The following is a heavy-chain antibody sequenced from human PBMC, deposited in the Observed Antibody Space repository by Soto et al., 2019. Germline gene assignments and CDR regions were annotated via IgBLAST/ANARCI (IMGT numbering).Heavy chain of an antibody. D-gene: IGHD2-2*01. Sequence: AETLVLNCTGSGWSLSSYRNYWGWIRQPPGKGLEWIGNVYDSGSTYYNPSLKSRVTISVDRSKNQFSLKLSSVTAADTAVYYCARVPDRWGQGTLVTVS. V-gene: IGHV4-39*07. CDR3: ARVPDR. CDR1: GWSLSSYRNY. CDR2: VYDSGST. J-gene: IGHJ5*02.